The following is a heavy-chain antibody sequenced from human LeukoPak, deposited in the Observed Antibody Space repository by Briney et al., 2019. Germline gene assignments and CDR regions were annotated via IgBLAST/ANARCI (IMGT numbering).Heavy chain of an antibody. V-gene: IGHV1-46*01. J-gene: IGHJ4*02. CDR3: AREALNYYDSSGYSFDY. D-gene: IGHD3-22*01. Sequence: ASVKVSCKASGYTFTSYYMHWVRQAPGQGLEWMGIINPSGGSTSYAQKFQGRVTMTRDTSTSTVYMELSSLRSEDTAVCYCAREALNYYDSSGYSFDYWGQGTLVTVSS. CDR2: INPSGGST. CDR1: GYTFTSYY.